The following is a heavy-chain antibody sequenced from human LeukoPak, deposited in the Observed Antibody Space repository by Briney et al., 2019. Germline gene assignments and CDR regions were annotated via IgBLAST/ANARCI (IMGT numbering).Heavy chain of an antibody. V-gene: IGHV3-21*01. CDR2: ISSSSTYI. J-gene: IGHJ4*02. CDR1: GFTFSSYA. D-gene: IGHD3-22*01. CDR3: ARETNYYDSRGFSDY. Sequence: KPGGSLRLSCAASGFTFSSYAMNWVRQAPGKGLEWVSSISSSSTYIYYADSLKGRFTISRDSAKSSLYLQMNSLRAEDTAVYYCARETNYYDSRGFSDYWGQGTLVTVSS.